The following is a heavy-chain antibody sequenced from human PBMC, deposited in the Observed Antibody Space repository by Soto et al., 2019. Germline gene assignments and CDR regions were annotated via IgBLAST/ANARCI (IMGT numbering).Heavy chain of an antibody. J-gene: IGHJ4*02. V-gene: IGHV3-30-3*01. D-gene: IGHD3-22*01. CDR2: MSYVGDNK. Sequence: QVQLVESGGGVVQPGRSLTLSCAASGFTFSSYAMQWVRQAPGEGLEWVAVMSYVGDNKYYADSVKGRFTISRDNSKNTLYLQMYSLRAEDTAVYYCAREDDRIGYYLDCWGQGTLVTVSS. CDR3: AREDDRIGYYLDC. CDR1: GFTFSSYA.